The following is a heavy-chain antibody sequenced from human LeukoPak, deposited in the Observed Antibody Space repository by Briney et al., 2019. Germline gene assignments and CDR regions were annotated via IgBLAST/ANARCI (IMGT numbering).Heavy chain of an antibody. CDR1: GGTFSSYG. CDR2: IIPIFATA. Sequence: ASVKVSCKASGGTFSSYGISWVRQAPGQGLEWMGTIIPIFATANDAQKFQGRVTITTDESTSTAYMELSSLRSEDTAVYYCARDRRTYSSGWYDYWGQGTLVTVSS. V-gene: IGHV1-69*05. CDR3: ARDRRTYSSGWYDY. J-gene: IGHJ4*02. D-gene: IGHD6-19*01.